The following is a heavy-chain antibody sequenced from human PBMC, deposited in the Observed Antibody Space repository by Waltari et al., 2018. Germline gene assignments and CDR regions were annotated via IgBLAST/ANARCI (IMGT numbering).Heavy chain of an antibody. J-gene: IGHJ2*01. Sequence: EVQLVESGGGLIQPGGSLRVSCAASGFTVSGNIMSWVRQAPGKGLEWVSIMYSGANTYYADSVKGRFTISRDYSKNTVFLQMSSLRAEDTAVYYCARLRGISSGWTGDFDLWGRGTLVTVSS. CDR2: MYSGANT. CDR1: GFTVSGNI. D-gene: IGHD6-19*01. CDR3: ARLRGISSGWTGDFDL. V-gene: IGHV3-53*01.